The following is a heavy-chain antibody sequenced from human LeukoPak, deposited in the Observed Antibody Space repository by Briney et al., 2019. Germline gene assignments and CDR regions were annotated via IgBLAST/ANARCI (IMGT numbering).Heavy chain of an antibody. V-gene: IGHV3-33*01. CDR3: AREGDGYKPYFDY. J-gene: IGHJ4*02. D-gene: IGHD5-24*01. CDR2: IWYDGSNK. CDR1: GFTFSSYG. Sequence: GGSLRLSCAASGFTFSSYGMHWVRQAPGKGLEWVAVIWYDGSNKYYADSVKGRFTISRDNSKNTLYLQMNSLRAEDTAVYCCAREGDGYKPYFDYWGQGTLVTVSS.